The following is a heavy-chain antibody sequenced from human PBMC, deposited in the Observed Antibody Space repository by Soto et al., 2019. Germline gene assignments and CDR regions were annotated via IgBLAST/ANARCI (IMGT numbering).Heavy chain of an antibody. CDR3: ARRYGANFDY. CDR1: GGSISSYY. CDR2: IYYSGST. Sequence: QVQLQESGPGLVKPSETLSLTCTVSGGSISSYYWSWIRQPPGKGLEWIGYIYYSGSTNYNPSLXSXAXIXXDTSKNQFSLKLSSVTAADTAVYYCARRYGANFDYWGQGTLVTVSS. D-gene: IGHD4-17*01. J-gene: IGHJ4*02. V-gene: IGHV4-59*08.